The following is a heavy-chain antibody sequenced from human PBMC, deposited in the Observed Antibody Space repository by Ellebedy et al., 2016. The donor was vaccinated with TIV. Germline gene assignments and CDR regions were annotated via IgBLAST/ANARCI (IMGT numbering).Heavy chain of an antibody. CDR3: AFSVRGLSGYYYGMDV. J-gene: IGHJ6*02. V-gene: IGHV1-69*04. CDR1: GGTFSSYA. D-gene: IGHD3-16*02. Sequence: AASVKVSCKASGGTFSSYAISWVRQAPGQGLEWMGRIIPILGIANYAQKFQGRVTNTADKSTSTAYMELSSLRSEDTAVYYCAFSVRGLSGYYYGMDVWGQGTTVTVSS. CDR2: IIPILGIA.